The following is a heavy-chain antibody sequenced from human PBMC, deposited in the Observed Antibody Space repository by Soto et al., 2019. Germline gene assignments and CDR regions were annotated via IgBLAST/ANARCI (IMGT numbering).Heavy chain of an antibody. CDR1: GFTFSSYS. J-gene: IGHJ6*02. V-gene: IGHV3-48*02. D-gene: IGHD6-19*01. CDR3: ARDKGSGWPFHDYGMDV. Sequence: GGSLRLSCAASGFTFSSYSMNWVRHAPGKGLEWVSYISSSSSTIYYADSVKGRFTISRDNAKNSLYLQMNSLRDEDTAVYYCARDKGSGWPFHDYGMDVWGQGTTVTVSS. CDR2: ISSSSSTI.